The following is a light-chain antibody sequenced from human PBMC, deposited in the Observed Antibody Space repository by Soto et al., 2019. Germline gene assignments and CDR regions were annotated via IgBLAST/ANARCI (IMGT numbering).Light chain of an antibody. J-gene: IGKJ1*01. Sequence: VLPPSPDSLCLSPRARAPLSCRASQSVSSSLAWYQQKPGQAPRLLIYDASNRATGIPARFSGSGSGTDFTLTISSLEPEDFAVYYCQQRSKWPWTVGQGSKVDTK. CDR1: QSVSSS. CDR2: DAS. CDR3: QQRSKWPWT. V-gene: IGKV3-11*01.